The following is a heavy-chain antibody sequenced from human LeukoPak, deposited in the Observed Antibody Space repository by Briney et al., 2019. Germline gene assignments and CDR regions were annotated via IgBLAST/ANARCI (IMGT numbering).Heavy chain of an antibody. J-gene: IGHJ4*02. CDR2: ISGSGGNT. CDR3: AAGGWLRFLDY. D-gene: IGHD5-12*01. V-gene: IGHV3-23*01. Sequence: GGSLRLSCAASGFTFNNYAMSWVRQAPGKGLEWVSAISGSGGNTYYADSVKGRFTISRDNSKNTLYLQMNSLRAEDTGVYYCAAGGWLRFLDYWGQGTLVTVSS. CDR1: GFTFNNYA.